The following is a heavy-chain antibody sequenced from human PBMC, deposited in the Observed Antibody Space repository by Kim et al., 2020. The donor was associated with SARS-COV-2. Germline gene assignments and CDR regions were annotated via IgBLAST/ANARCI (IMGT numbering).Heavy chain of an antibody. V-gene: IGHV3-74*01. D-gene: IGHD1-26*01. J-gene: IGHJ3*02. CDR2: INPYGSIT. CDR3: AIGILRTKGDCDI. Sequence: GGSLRLSCAASGFTFSSEWMHWVRQGPGMGLVWVSRINPYGSITNYADSVKGRFTISRDNAKNTLYLQMNSLRAEDTALYYCAIGILRTKGDCDIWGQG. CDR1: GFTFSSEW.